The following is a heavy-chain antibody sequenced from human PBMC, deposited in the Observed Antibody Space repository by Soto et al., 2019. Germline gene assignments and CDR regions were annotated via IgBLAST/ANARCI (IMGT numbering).Heavy chain of an antibody. J-gene: IGHJ5*02. Sequence: SQTLSLTCAISGDSVSSNSAAWNWIRQSPSRGLEWLGRTYYRSKWYNDYAVSVKSRVTINPATSKNQFSMQLNSVTPEDTAVYYCARGGTYYFGSGSYSTGNWFDTWGQGALVTVSS. CDR3: ARGGTYYFGSGSYSTGNWFDT. D-gene: IGHD3-10*01. V-gene: IGHV6-1*01. CDR1: GDSVSSNSAA. CDR2: TYYRSKWYN.